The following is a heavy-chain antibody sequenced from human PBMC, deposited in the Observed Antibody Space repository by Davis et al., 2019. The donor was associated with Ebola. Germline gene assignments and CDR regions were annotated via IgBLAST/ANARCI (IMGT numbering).Heavy chain of an antibody. CDR2: INAGNGNT. CDR3: AREGAYDYGDYALGMDV. V-gene: IGHV1-3*01. CDR1: GYTFTSYA. D-gene: IGHD4-17*01. Sequence: ASVKVSCKASGYTFTSYAMHWVRQAPGQRLEWMGWINAGNGNTKYSQKFQGRVTMTRDTSTSTVYMELSSLRSEDTAVYYCAREGAYDYGDYALGMDVWGQGTTVTVSS. J-gene: IGHJ6*02.